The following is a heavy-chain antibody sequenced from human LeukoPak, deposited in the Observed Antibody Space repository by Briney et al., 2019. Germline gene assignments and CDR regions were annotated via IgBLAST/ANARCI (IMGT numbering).Heavy chain of an antibody. J-gene: IGHJ4*02. CDR2: INHSGST. Sequence: PSETLSLTCAVYGGSFSGYYWIWIRHPPGKGREWIGEINHSGSTNYNPFHKGLITISVDTSKNQFFLKRSSGTAADTAVYYCARHGPDILTGYYRGHPDYWGQGTLVTVSS. CDR1: GGSFSGYY. D-gene: IGHD3-9*01. CDR3: ARHGPDILTGYYRGHPDY. V-gene: IGHV4-34*01.